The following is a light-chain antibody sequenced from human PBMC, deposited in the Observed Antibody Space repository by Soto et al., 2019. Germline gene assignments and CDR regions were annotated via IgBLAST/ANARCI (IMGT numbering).Light chain of an antibody. CDR2: DAS. J-gene: IGKJ1*01. Sequence: DIQMTQSPSTLSASVGDRVSITCRASQSIITSLAWYQHKPGKAPKLLIYDASRLESGVPSRCSGSGSGKEFSLTISSLQPDDFATYYCPQYNHYWTFGQGTKVDI. CDR3: PQYNHYWT. V-gene: IGKV1-5*01. CDR1: QSIITS.